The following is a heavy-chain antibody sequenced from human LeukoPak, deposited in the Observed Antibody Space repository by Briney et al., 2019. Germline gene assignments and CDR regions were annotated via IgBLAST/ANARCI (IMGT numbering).Heavy chain of an antibody. D-gene: IGHD2-2*01. CDR1: GFTFSTYA. J-gene: IGHJ4*02. V-gene: IGHV3-64*01. CDR3: ARWGSTSCYDY. Sequence: GGSLRLSCAASGFTFSTYAMHWVRQAPGKGLEYVSAISTNGGGTYYANSVKGRFTVSRDNSKNTLYLQMGSLRAEDMAVYYCARWGSTSCYDYWGQGTLVTVSS. CDR2: ISTNGGGT.